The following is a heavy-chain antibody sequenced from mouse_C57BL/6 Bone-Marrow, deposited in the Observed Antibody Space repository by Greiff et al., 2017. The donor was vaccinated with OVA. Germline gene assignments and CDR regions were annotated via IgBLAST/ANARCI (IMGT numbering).Heavy chain of an antibody. D-gene: IGHD2-3*01. V-gene: IGHV1-52*01. CDR1: GYTFTSYW. CDR3: ARRGYDGYYSFAY. J-gene: IGHJ3*01. CDR2: IDPSDSET. Sequence: QVHVKQPGAELVRPGSSVKLSCKASGYTFTSYWMHWVKQRPIQGLEWIGNIDPSDSETHYNQKFKDKATLTVDKSSSTAYMQLSSLTSEDSAVYYCARRGYDGYYSFAYWGQGTLVTVSA.